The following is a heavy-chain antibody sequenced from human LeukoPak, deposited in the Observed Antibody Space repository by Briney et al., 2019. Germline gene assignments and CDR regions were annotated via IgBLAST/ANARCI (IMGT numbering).Heavy chain of an antibody. Sequence: ASVKVSCKASGYTFTGSYMHWVRQAPGQGLEWMGWINPNSGDTKYAQKFQGRVTITRDTSITTAYMELSRLRSDDTAVYYCARGPPATDPAHFDYWGQGTLVTVSS. D-gene: IGHD2-2*01. V-gene: IGHV1-2*02. CDR2: INPNSGDT. CDR3: ARGPPATDPAHFDY. J-gene: IGHJ4*02. CDR1: GYTFTGSY.